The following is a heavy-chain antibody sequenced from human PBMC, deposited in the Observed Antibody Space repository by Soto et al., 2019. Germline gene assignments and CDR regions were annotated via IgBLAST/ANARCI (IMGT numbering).Heavy chain of an antibody. V-gene: IGHV3-33*01. CDR2: VWHDGSNN. Sequence: QVQLVESGGGVVQPGRSLRLSCAASGFTFSSHGMNWVRQAPGKGLEWVAGVWHDGSNNNYADSVRGRFAISRDNSKNTLYLQMNSLRADDTAVYYCARWWPERKMDVWGQGTTVTVSS. D-gene: IGHD2-15*01. CDR1: GFTFSSHG. CDR3: ARWWPERKMDV. J-gene: IGHJ6*02.